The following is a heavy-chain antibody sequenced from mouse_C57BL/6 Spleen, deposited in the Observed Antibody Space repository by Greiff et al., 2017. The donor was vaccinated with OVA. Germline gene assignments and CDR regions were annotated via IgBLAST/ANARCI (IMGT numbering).Heavy chain of an antibody. CDR1: GFNIKDDY. CDR3: TTDGYYGSSYGYFDV. D-gene: IGHD1-1*01. J-gene: IGHJ1*03. CDR2: IVPENGDT. Sequence: VQLQQSGAELVRPGASVKLSCTASGFNIKDDYMHWVKQRPEQGLEWIGWIVPENGDTEYASKFQGKATITADTSSNTAYLQLSSLTSEDTAVYYCTTDGYYGSSYGYFDVWGTGTTVTVSS. V-gene: IGHV14-4*01.